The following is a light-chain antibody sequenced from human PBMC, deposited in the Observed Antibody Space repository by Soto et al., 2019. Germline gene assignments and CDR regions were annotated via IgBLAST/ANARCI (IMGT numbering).Light chain of an antibody. J-gene: IGKJ4*01. CDR3: QQSYSTPLT. CDR2: AES. Sequence: DIQMTQSPSSLSASVGDRVTITCRASQSISSYLNWYQQNPGKGPKLLFYAESSLQSGVPSRLSDSGSGTDFTLIISILQPEEFATYYCQQSYSTPLTFRGGTKVEIK. V-gene: IGKV1-39*01. CDR1: QSISSY.